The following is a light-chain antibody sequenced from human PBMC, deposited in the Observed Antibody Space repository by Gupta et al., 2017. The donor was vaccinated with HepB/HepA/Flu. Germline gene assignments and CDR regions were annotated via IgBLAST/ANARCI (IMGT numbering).Light chain of an antibody. CDR1: ESIRSN. Sequence: EVVMTQSPATLSIFPGERVILSCRTSESIRSNLAWYQQKPGQAPRLLIYGASTRATGVPARFSGSGSGTEFTLTIGSLQSEDFAVYYCQQYNNWPPYTFGQGTKLEIK. V-gene: IGKV3-15*01. J-gene: IGKJ2*01. CDR2: GAS. CDR3: QQYNNWPPYT.